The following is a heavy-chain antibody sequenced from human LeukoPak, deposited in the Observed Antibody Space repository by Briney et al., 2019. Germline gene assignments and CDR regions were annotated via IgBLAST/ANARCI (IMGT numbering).Heavy chain of an antibody. CDR1: GFTLSSYG. V-gene: IGHV3-30*18. CDR2: ISHDGSNK. D-gene: IGHD3-22*01. Sequence: GGSLRLSCAASGFTLSSYGMHWVRQAPGKGLEWVAIISHDGSNKFYADSVKGRFTISRDNSKNTLYLQMNSLRAEDTAVYYCANGGDYYDSSYGFDYWGQGALVTVSS. J-gene: IGHJ4*02. CDR3: ANGGDYYDSSYGFDY.